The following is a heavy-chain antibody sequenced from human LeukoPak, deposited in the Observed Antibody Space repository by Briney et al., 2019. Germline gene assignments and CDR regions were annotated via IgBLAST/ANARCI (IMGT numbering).Heavy chain of an antibody. V-gene: IGHV4-34*01. D-gene: IGHD7-27*01. CDR2: IKHSGST. J-gene: IGHJ4*02. CDR3: ARQRPWGLSRYFDY. Sequence: SETLSLTCAVYGGSFSGFYWNWIRQPPGKGLEWIGEIKHSGSTNYNPSLKSRVTISVDTSKNQFSLKLTSVTAADTAVYFCARQRPWGLSRYFDYWGQGTLVTVSS. CDR1: GGSFSGFY.